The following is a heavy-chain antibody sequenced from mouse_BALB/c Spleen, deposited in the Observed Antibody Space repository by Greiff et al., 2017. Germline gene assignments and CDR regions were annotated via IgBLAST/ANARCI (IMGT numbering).Heavy chain of an antibody. D-gene: IGHD2-3*01. CDR3: AATGGYSYWYFDV. J-gene: IGHJ1*01. CDR2: IWAGGST. V-gene: IGHV2-9*02. CDR1: GFSLTSYG. Sequence: QVQLKESGPGLVAPSQSLSITCTVSGFSLTSYGVHWVRQPPGKGLEWLGVIWAGGSTNYNSALMSRLSISKDNSKSQVFLKMNSLQTDDTAMYYCAATGGYSYWYFDVWGAGTTVTVSS.